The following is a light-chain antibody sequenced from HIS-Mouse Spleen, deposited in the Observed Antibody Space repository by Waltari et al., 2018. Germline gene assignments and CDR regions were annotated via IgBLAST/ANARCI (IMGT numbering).Light chain of an antibody. Sequence: EIVMTQSPATLSVSPGERATLSCRASQSVSSNLAWYQQKPGQAPRLLIYGASTRATGIPARFSGSGSGTEFTFTISSMQSEDFATYYCQQLNSYPPTFGQGTKVEIK. CDR1: QSVSSN. V-gene: IGKV3-15*01. CDR2: GAS. J-gene: IGKJ1*01. CDR3: QQLNSYPPT.